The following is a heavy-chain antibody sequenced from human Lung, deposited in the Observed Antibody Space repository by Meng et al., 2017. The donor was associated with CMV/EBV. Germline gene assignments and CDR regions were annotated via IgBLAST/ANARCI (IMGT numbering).Heavy chain of an antibody. D-gene: IGHD6-19*01. CDR3: GREALSIAVASTDH. Sequence: LERQASGPGLVRPSETLSLPCTVSGGSISSSGYYWGWIRQPPGKGLEWIGSIHYRGSTYYNPSLKGRVTISVDTSKNQFSLKVNSVTAADTAVYYCGREALSIAVASTDHWGQGTLVTVSS. CDR1: GGSISSSGYY. CDR2: IHYRGST. J-gene: IGHJ4*02. V-gene: IGHV4-39*07.